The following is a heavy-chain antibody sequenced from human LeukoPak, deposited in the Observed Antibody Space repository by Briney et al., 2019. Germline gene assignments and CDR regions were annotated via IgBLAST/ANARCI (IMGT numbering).Heavy chain of an antibody. CDR3: AKDGRGSGSYYYFDY. CDR1: GFIFSSYA. V-gene: IGHV3-23*01. CDR2: ISGSGGTT. J-gene: IGHJ4*02. Sequence: GSLRLSCVASGFIFSSYAMTWVRQAPGKGLEWVSSISGSGGTTYYADSVKGRFTISRDNSKNTLYLQMNSLRAEDTAVYYCAKDGRGSGSYYYFDYWGQGTLVTVSP. D-gene: IGHD3-10*01.